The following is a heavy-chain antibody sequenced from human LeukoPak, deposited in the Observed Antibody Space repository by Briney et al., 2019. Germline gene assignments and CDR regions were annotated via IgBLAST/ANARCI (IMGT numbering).Heavy chain of an antibody. V-gene: IGHV1-46*01. D-gene: IGHD5-12*01. CDR2: LNPSSGST. Sequence: ASVKVSCKASGYTFTSYGISWVRQAPGQGLEWMGILNPSSGSTTYAQKFQGKVTMTRDTSTSTVYMELSSLRSDDTAVYYCARETEWLSFDYWGQGTLVTVSS. J-gene: IGHJ4*02. CDR3: ARETEWLSFDY. CDR1: GYTFTSYG.